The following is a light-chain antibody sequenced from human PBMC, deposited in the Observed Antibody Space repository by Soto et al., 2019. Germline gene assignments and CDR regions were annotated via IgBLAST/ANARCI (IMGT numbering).Light chain of an antibody. CDR3: QQYNSWPPDRT. Sequence: EIVMTQSPATLSVCPGERATLSCRASQSVSSNLAWYQQKPGQAPRLLIYGASTRATGIPSRFSGSGSGTEFTLTVSSLQSEDFAIYFCQQYNSWPPDRTFGQGTKVQIK. V-gene: IGKV3-15*01. J-gene: IGKJ1*01. CDR1: QSVSSN. CDR2: GAS.